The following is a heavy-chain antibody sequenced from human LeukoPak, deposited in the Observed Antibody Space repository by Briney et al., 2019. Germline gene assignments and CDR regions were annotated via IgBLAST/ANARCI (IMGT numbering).Heavy chain of an antibody. CDR3: ARHPGIAGADYYFDY. CDR2: IIPIFGTA. J-gene: IGHJ4*02. Sequence: SVKVSCKASGGTFSSYAISWVRQAPGQGLEWMGRIIPIFGTANYAQKFQGRVTITTDESTSTAYMELSSLRSEDTAVYYCARHPGIAGADYYFDYWGQGTLVTVSS. CDR1: GGTFSSYA. D-gene: IGHD6-19*01. V-gene: IGHV1-69*05.